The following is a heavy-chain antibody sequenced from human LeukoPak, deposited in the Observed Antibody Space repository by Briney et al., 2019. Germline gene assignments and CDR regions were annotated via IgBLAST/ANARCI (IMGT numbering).Heavy chain of an antibody. CDR1: GYTFTTYY. CDR2: INPSGGST. Sequence: GASVKVSCKASGYTFTTYYIYWVRQAPGQGLEWMGIINPSGGSTSYSQRFQGRVTMTRDTSTSTVYMELSSLRSEDTAVYYCARGDGLVYYYDSSGYSYWGQGTLVTVSS. D-gene: IGHD3-22*01. V-gene: IGHV1-46*01. J-gene: IGHJ4*02. CDR3: ARGDGLVYYYDSSGYSY.